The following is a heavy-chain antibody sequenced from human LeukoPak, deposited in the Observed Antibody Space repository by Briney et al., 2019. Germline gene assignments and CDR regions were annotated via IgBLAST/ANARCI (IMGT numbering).Heavy chain of an antibody. J-gene: IGHJ4*02. Sequence: ASVKVSCTASGYTFTGYHMHWVRQAPGQGLEWMGWINPNSGGTNYAQKFQGRVTMTRDTSISTAYMELSRLRSDDTAVYYCASNVLLWFGEFDYWGQGTLVTVSS. CDR2: INPNSGGT. CDR3: ASNVLLWFGEFDY. V-gene: IGHV1-2*02. CDR1: GYTFTGYH. D-gene: IGHD3-10*01.